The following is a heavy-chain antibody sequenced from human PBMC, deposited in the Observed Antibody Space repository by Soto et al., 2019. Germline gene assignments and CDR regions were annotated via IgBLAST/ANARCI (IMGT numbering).Heavy chain of an antibody. D-gene: IGHD2-2*01. CDR1: GFRFSNYA. CDR2: ISGSGGST. CDR3: AKDPYCTSTSCYMDV. V-gene: IGHV3-23*01. J-gene: IGHJ6*02. Sequence: PGGSLRLSCAASGFRFSNYAMIWVRQAPGKGLEWVSGISGSGGSTYYADSVKGRFTISRDNSKNTLYLQMNSLRAEDTAVYYCAKDPYCTSTSCYMDVWGQGTTVTVSS.